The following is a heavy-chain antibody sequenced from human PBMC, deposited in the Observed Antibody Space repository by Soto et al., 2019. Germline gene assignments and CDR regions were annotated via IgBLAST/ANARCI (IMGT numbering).Heavy chain of an antibody. Sequence: ASVKVSCKASGYTFTGYYMHWVRQAPGQVLEGMGWINPNSGGTNYAQKFQGRVTMTRDTSISTAYMELRRLRSDDTAVYYCARDRGGGDPYYYYGMEVWGQGTTVTVSS. CDR1: GYTFTGYY. D-gene: IGHD2-21*02. CDR3: ARDRGGGDPYYYYGMEV. V-gene: IGHV1-2*02. J-gene: IGHJ6*01. CDR2: INPNSGGT.